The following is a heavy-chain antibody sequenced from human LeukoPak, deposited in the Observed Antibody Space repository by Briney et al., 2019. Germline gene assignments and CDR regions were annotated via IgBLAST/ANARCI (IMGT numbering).Heavy chain of an antibody. CDR2: INSDGSST. D-gene: IGHD3-3*01. CDR1: GFTFSSYW. Sequence: GGSLRLSCAASGFTFSSYWMHWVRQAPGKWLVWVSRINSDGSSTSYADSVKGRFTISRDNAKNTLYLQMNSLRAEDTAVYYCARASAYYDFWSGYYSPVVDDAFDIWGQGTMVTVSS. CDR3: ARASAYYDFWSGYYSPVVDDAFDI. J-gene: IGHJ3*02. V-gene: IGHV3-74*01.